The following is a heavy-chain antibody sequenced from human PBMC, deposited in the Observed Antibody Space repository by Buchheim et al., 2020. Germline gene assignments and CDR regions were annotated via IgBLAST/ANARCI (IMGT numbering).Heavy chain of an antibody. CDR2: IYYIGST. Sequence: QLQLQESGPGLVKPSETLSLTCTVSGGSISSSSYYWGWIRQPPGKGLEWIGRIYYIGSTYYNPSLKIRVTISVDTSKHQLPLKLSSVNAADTAVYYCARGYSSGWYYFDYWGQGTL. D-gene: IGHD6-19*01. CDR1: GGSISSSSYY. J-gene: IGHJ4*02. V-gene: IGHV4-39*01. CDR3: ARGYSSGWYYFDY.